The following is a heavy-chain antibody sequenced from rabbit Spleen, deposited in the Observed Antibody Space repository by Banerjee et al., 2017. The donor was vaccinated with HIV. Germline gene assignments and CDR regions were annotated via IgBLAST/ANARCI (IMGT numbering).Heavy chain of an antibody. Sequence: QEQLEGSGGGLVKPGGSLTLTCKASGVSFSDKDVMFWVRRAPGKGLEWIACINMITSKSVYASWAKGRFIMSRTSSTKVTLQMTSLTAADTATYFCARDLYGGDGRCGYALNLWGPGTLVTVS. D-gene: IGHD6-1*01. CDR3: ARDLYGGDGRCGYALNL. CDR1: GVSFSDKDV. V-gene: IGHV1S45*01. J-gene: IGHJ4*01. CDR2: INMITSKS.